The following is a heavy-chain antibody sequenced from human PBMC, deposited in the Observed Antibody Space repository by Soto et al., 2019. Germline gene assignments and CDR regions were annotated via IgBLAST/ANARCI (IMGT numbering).Heavy chain of an antibody. D-gene: IGHD2-21*02. CDR3: VQSRCGADCLQIYSSHSYCGLEV. J-gene: IGHJ6*02. V-gene: IGHV2-5*02. Sequence: QITLKESGPTLVKPTQTLTLTCTFSGLSLRTTGVGVDWVRQPQEKALEWLALLYWDDEKRYSPSLKSRLTITKDTYEKQVVPTMTSMDTLATATYWCVQSRCGADCLQIYSSHSYCGLEVWGQGTTVCVSS. CDR1: GLSLRTTGVG. CDR2: LYWDDEK.